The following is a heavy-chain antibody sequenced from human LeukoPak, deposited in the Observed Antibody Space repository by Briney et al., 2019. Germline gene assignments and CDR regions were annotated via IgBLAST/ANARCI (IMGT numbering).Heavy chain of an antibody. Sequence: GASVRVSCKASGYTFTGYYMHWVRQSPGQGLEWMGWINPNSGGTNYAQKFQGWVTMTRDTSISTAYMELSRLRSDDTAVYYCARGGSSGYYSTYHNWFDPWGQGTLVTVSS. CDR1: GYTFTGYY. CDR2: INPNSGGT. CDR3: ARGGSSGYYSTYHNWFDP. D-gene: IGHD3-22*01. V-gene: IGHV1-2*04. J-gene: IGHJ5*02.